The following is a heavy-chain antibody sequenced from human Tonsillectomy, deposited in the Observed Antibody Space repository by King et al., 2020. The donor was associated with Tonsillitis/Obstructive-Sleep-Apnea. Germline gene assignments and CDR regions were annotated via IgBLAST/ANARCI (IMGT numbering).Heavy chain of an antibody. CDR3: ARMRRTVTAPNWFDP. Sequence: VQLQQWGAGLLKPSETLSLTCAVYGGSFSGYYWSWIRQPPGKGLEWIGEINHSGSTNYNPSLKSRVTISVDTSKNQFSLKLSSVTAADTAVYYCARMRRTVTAPNWFDPWGQGTLVTVSS. CDR1: GGSFSGYY. J-gene: IGHJ5*02. D-gene: IGHD4-17*01. CDR2: INHSGST. V-gene: IGHV4-34*01.